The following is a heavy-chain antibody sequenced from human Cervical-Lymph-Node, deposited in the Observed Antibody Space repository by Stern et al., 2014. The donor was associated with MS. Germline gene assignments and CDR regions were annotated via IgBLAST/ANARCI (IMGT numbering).Heavy chain of an antibody. V-gene: IGHV1-69*01. CDR1: GRTFSSIE. CDR2: ISPLFGTT. D-gene: IGHD6-13*01. J-gene: IGHJ4*02. CDR3: VRDQGGIAAS. Sequence: VQLVESGAEVKQPGSSMKVSCKASGRTFSSIEISWGRQAPGQGLEWLGGISPLFGTTNYAQQVQGRVTIVAYESTNTVNMELSRLRSEDTAVYYCVRDQGGIAASWGQGTLVTVSS.